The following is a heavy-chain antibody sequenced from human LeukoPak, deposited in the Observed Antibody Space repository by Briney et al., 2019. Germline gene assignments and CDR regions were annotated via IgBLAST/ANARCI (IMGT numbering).Heavy chain of an antibody. CDR1: GGSISSYY. J-gene: IGHJ6*03. D-gene: IGHD3-22*01. V-gene: IGHV4-59*01. CDR3: ARDSYYYDSSGYYYYYYMDV. Sequence: PSETLSLTCTVSGGSISSYYWSWIRQPPGKGLEWIGYIYYSGSTNYNPSLKSRVTISVDTSKNQFSLKLSPVTAADTAVYYCARDSYYYDSSGYYYYYYMDVWGKGTTVTVSS. CDR2: IYYSGST.